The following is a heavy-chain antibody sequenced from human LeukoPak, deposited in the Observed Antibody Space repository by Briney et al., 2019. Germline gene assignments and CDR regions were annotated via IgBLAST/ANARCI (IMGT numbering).Heavy chain of an antibody. V-gene: IGHV3-21*01. CDR1: GFTFSSYS. CDR3: AMPGRGFRMPFDY. D-gene: IGHD3-10*01. J-gene: IGHJ4*02. Sequence: GRSLRLSCAASGFTFSSYSMNSVRQAPGKGLGWVSSISSSSSYIYYADSVKGRFTISRDNAKNSLYLQMNSLRAEDTAVYYCAMPGRGFRMPFDYWGQGTLVTVSS. CDR2: ISSSSSYI.